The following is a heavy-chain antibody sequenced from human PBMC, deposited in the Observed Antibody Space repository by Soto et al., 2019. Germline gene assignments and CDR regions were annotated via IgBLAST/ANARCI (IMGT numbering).Heavy chain of an antibody. CDR1: GGSVSSTNYY. Sequence: SETLSLPCTVSGGSVSSTNYYWGWIRKPPGKGLEWIGSIYYTGSTYYNPSLKSRVTISVDTSKNQFSLKLSSLTAADTAVYYCATGKEQWLVPYYFDFWGQGTLVTVSS. D-gene: IGHD6-19*01. V-gene: IGHV4-39*01. J-gene: IGHJ4*02. CDR2: IYYTGST. CDR3: ATGKEQWLVPYYFDF.